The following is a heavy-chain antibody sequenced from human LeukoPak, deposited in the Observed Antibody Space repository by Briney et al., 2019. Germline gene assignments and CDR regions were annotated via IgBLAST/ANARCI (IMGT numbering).Heavy chain of an antibody. CDR2: ISWNSGSI. D-gene: IGHD2-2*01. V-gene: IGHV3-9*01. J-gene: IGHJ5*02. Sequence: LSGRSLRLSCAASGFTFDDYAMHWVRQAPGKGLEWVSGISWNSGSIGYADSVKGRFTISRDNAKNSLYLQMNSLRAEGTALCYCAKAGTLGYCSSTSCPFDPWGQGTLVTVSS. CDR3: AKAGTLGYCSSTSCPFDP. CDR1: GFTFDDYA.